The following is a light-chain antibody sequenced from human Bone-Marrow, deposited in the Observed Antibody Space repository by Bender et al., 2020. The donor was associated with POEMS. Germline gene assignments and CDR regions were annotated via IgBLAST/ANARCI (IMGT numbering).Light chain of an antibody. Sequence: QSALTQPASVSGSPGQSITISCTGTSSNVGSYNLVSWYQQHPGKAPKLIIYDVNKRPSGVSNRFSGSKSGNTASLTISGLQAEDEADYCCASYAGDSSVVFGSGTELTVL. V-gene: IGLV2-23*02. CDR1: SSNVGSYNL. J-gene: IGLJ2*01. CDR3: ASYAGDSSVV. CDR2: DVN.